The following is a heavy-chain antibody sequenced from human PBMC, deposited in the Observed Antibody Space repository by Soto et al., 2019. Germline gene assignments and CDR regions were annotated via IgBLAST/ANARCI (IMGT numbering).Heavy chain of an antibody. CDR2: ISSYGSDT. J-gene: IGHJ6*02. V-gene: IGHV3-74*01. CDR1: GFSFSRYW. CDR3: ASNYAYAEGYYWYGIDV. Sequence: EVQLVESGGGLVLPGGSLRLSCAASGFSFSRYWMHWVRQAPEKGLVWVSRISSYGSDTHYADSVKGRFTISRDNAKNTLYLQMNSLRADHTAVYYCASNYAYAEGYYWYGIDVWGQGTTVTVSS. D-gene: IGHD3-16*01.